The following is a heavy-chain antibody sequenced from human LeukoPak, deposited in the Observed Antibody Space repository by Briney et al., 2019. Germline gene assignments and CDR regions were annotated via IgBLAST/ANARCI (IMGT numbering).Heavy chain of an antibody. CDR1: GFTFSSYA. CDR3: AREALYSGYESYFDY. Sequence: GGSLSLSCAASGFTFSSYAMSWVRQAPGKGLEWVSAISGSGGSTYYADSVKGRFTISRDNPKNTLYLQMNSLRAEDTAVYYCAREALYSGYESYFDYWGQGTLVTVSS. D-gene: IGHD5-12*01. J-gene: IGHJ4*02. V-gene: IGHV3-23*01. CDR2: ISGSGGST.